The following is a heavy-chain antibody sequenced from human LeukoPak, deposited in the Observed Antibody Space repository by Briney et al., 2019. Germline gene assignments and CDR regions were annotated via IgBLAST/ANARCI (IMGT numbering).Heavy chain of an antibody. V-gene: IGHV1-69*05. Sequence: SVKVSSKASGGTFSSYAISWVRQAPGQGLEWMGGIIPIFGTANYAQKFQGRVTITTDESTSTAYMELSSLRSEDTAVYYCARGAAVHYDSSLQLPVFDYWGQGTLVTVSS. CDR3: ARGAAVHYDSSLQLPVFDY. CDR2: IIPIFGTA. J-gene: IGHJ4*02. D-gene: IGHD3-22*01. CDR1: GGTFSSYA.